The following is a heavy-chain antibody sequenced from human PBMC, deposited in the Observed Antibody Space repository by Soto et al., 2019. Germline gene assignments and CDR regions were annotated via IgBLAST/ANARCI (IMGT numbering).Heavy chain of an antibody. Sequence: PGGSLRLSCAASGFTFSTYWMHWVRQAPGKGLVWVSRISGDGSSTSYAGSVKGRFTISRDNAKNTLYLQMNSLTAEDTAVYYCARGGMEPVDYWGQGTLVTVSS. J-gene: IGHJ4*02. V-gene: IGHV3-74*01. CDR1: GFTFSTYW. CDR2: ISGDGSST. D-gene: IGHD1-26*01. CDR3: ARGGMEPVDY.